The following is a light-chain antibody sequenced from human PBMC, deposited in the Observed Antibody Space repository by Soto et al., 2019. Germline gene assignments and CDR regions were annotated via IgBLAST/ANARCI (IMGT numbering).Light chain of an antibody. CDR1: QSISSY. J-gene: IGKJ2*01. Sequence: DIQITQSPSSLSASVGDRVTITCRASQSISSYLTWYQQKPRKAPKLLIYAASSLQSGVPSRFGGSGSGTNFTLSIGSLHPEDFATHCCQQSYSTSPYTFGHGTKLECK. CDR3: QQSYSTSPYT. V-gene: IGKV1-39*01. CDR2: AAS.